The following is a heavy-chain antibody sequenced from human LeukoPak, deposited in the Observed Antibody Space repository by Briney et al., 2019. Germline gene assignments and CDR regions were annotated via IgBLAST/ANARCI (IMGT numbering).Heavy chain of an antibody. D-gene: IGHD2-21*01. CDR3: ARGEVSIAISVRVDAFDI. V-gene: IGHV1-69*13. CDR2: ITPTFDTT. J-gene: IGHJ3*02. CDR1: GGAFSSYA. Sequence: GASVKVSCKASGGAFSSYAISWVRQQPGEGLEWMGGITPTFDTTNYDQKFQGRVTITAADSTSTAYMELTSLRSEDTAVYYCARGEVSIAISVRVDAFDIWGQGTMVTVSS.